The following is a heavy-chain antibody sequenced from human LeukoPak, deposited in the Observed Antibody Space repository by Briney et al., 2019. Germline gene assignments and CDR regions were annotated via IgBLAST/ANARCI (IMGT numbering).Heavy chain of an antibody. CDR2: INHSGST. Sequence: PSETLSLTCAVYGGSFSGYYWSWIRQPPGKGLEWIGEINHSGSTNYNPSFKSRVTISVDTSKNQFSLKLSSVTAADTAVYYCARCLVVPRYYYYYMDVWGKGTTVTVSS. V-gene: IGHV4-34*01. J-gene: IGHJ6*03. CDR1: GGSFSGYY. D-gene: IGHD2-2*01. CDR3: ARCLVVPRYYYYYMDV.